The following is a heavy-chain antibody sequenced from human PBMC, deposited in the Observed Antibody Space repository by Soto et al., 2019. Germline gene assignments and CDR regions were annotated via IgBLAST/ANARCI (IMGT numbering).Heavy chain of an antibody. J-gene: IGHJ6*02. V-gene: IGHV3-33*01. D-gene: IGHD3-22*01. CDR2: IWYDGSNK. CDR1: GFTFSSYG. CDR3: ARDRDYDSSGYSRTYYYGMDV. Sequence: QVQLVESGGGVVQPGRSLRLSCAASGFTFSSYGMHWVRQAPGKGLEWVAVIWYDGSNKYYADSVKGRFTISRDNSKNTLYLLMNSLRAEDTAVYYCARDRDYDSSGYSRTYYYGMDVWGQGTTVTVSS.